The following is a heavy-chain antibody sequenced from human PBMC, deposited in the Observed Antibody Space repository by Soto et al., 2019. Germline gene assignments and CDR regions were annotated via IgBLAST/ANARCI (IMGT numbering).Heavy chain of an antibody. J-gene: IGHJ5*02. CDR1: GGSISSSNW. CDR3: ARETYGDYVGYFDP. V-gene: IGHV4-4*02. CDR2: INHSGST. D-gene: IGHD4-17*01. Sequence: NPSETLYLTCAVSGGSISSSNWWSWVRQPPGKGLEWIGEINHSGSTNYNPSLKSRVTISVDTSKNQFSLKLSSVTAADTAVYYCARETYGDYVGYFDPWGQGIQVT.